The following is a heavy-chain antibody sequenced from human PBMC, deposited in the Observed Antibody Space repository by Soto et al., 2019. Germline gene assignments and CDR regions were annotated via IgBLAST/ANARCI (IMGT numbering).Heavy chain of an antibody. V-gene: IGHV1-69*04. J-gene: IGHJ6*02. Sequence: ASVKVSCKASGGTFSSYTISWVRQAPGQGLEWMGRIIPILGIANYAQKFQGRVTITADKSTSTAYMELSSLRSEDTAVYYCARDRGDQDYYDYYGLDVWGQGTTVTVSS. CDR2: IIPILGIA. CDR1: GGTFSSYT. CDR3: ARDRGDQDYYDYYGLDV.